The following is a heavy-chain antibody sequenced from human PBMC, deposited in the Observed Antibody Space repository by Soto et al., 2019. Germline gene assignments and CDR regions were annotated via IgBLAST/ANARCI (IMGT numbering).Heavy chain of an antibody. D-gene: IGHD1-1*01. J-gene: IGHJ4*02. CDR2: ISAHNGNT. CDR3: ARGRYGDY. CDR1: GYAFTTYG. V-gene: IGHV1-18*01. Sequence: QVHLVQSGAEVKKPGASVKVSCQGSGYAFTTYGITWVRQAPGQGLECMGWISAHNGNTNYAQKLQGRVIETIDKSTSTAYMELRRLRSADTAVYYCARGRYGDYWGQGALVTVSS.